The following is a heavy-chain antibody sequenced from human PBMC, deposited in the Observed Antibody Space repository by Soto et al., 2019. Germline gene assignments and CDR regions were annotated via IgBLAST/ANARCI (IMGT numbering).Heavy chain of an antibody. CDR3: AKDLNVYTAMVLYYSYCGMDV. V-gene: IGHV3-23*01. D-gene: IGHD5-18*01. J-gene: IGHJ6*02. Sequence: PGGSLRLSCAASGFTFSNYAMSWVRQAPGKGLEWVSAISGSGGSTYYADSVKGRFTISRDNSKNTLYLQMNSLRAEDTAVYYCAKDLNVYTAMVLYYSYCGMDVWGQGTTVTVSS. CDR2: ISGSGGST. CDR1: GFTFSNYA.